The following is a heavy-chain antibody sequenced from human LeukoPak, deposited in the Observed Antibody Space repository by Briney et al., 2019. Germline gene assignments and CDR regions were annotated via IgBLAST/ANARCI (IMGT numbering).Heavy chain of an antibody. CDR2: ISYDGSNK. V-gene: IGHV3-30*01. CDR3: ARDLATLGMDV. Sequence: PGRSLRLSCAASGFTFSSYGLHWVRQAPGKGLEWVAGISYDGSNKYYGDSVKGRFTISRDNSKNTVCLQMNSLRPEDTAVYYCARDLATLGMDVWGKGTTVTVSS. J-gene: IGHJ6*04. D-gene: IGHD5-12*01. CDR1: GFTFSSYG.